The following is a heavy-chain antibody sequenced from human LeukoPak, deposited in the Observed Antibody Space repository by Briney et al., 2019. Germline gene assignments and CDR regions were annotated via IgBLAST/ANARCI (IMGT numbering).Heavy chain of an antibody. D-gene: IGHD3-10*01. J-gene: IGHJ4*02. V-gene: IGHV4-39*07. Sequence: SETLSLTCTVSGGSICSSSYYWGWFRQPPGTELEWFGSIYYSGRTYYNPSLKSRVTISVDTSKNQFSLKLSSVTAADTAVYYCASTMVRGVMGPGHFDYWGQGTLVTVSS. CDR1: GGSICSSSYY. CDR2: IYYSGRT. CDR3: ASTMVRGVMGPGHFDY.